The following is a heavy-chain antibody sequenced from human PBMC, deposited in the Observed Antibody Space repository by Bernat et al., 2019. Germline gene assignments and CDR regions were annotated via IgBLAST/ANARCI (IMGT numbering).Heavy chain of an antibody. CDR1: GVTFSNYV. V-gene: IGHV3-48*01. D-gene: IGHD3-9*01. J-gene: IGHJ4*02. CDR2: ISHDSVRI. Sequence: EVLLVASGGGLVQPGGSLRLSCAASGVTFSNYVMSWVRQAPGKGLEWVAYISHDSVRIFDADSVKGRFTISRDNAKSSLSLQMSSLRAEDTAVYYCARDSDWSFDFWGQGTLVTVSS. CDR3: ARDSDWSFDF.